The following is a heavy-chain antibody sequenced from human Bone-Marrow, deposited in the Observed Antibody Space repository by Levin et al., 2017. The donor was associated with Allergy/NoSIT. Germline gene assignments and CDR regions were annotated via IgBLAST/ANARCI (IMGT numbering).Heavy chain of an antibody. D-gene: IGHD3-22*01. CDR2: IHRDGTTI. V-gene: IGHV3-74*01. CDR1: GFMLLTYT. CDR3: AREDTYYYDSSGYGSGKDV. Sequence: GGSLRLSCAASGFMLLTYTMHLFRXXXGKGLVWVSRIHRDGTTINYADSVKGRFTISRDNAENTLYLQMNSLRADDSAVYYCAREDTYYYDSSGYGSGKDVWGQGTTVTVSS. J-gene: IGHJ6*02.